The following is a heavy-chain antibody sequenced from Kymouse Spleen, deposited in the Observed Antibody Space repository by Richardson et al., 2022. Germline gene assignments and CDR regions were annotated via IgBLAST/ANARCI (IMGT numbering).Heavy chain of an antibody. Sequence: QVQLVQSGAEVKKPGASVKVSCKASGYTFTSYGISWVRQAPGQGLEWMGWISAYNGNTNYAQKLQGRVTMTTDTSTSTAYMELRSLRSDDTAVYYCAVTMVRGDPHYYYGMDVWGQGTTVTVSS. CDR3: AVTMVRGDPHYYYGMDV. CDR2: ISAYNGNT. J-gene: IGHJ6*02. V-gene: IGHV1-18*01. D-gene: IGHD3-10*01. CDR1: GYTFTSYG.